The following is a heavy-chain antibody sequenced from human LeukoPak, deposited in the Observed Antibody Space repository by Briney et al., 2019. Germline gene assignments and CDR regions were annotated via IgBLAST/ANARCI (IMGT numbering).Heavy chain of an antibody. V-gene: IGHV4-39*07. Sequence: SETLSLTCTVSGGSISSDYCYWNWIRQPAGKGLEWIGRIYHSGSTYYNPSLKSRVTISVDRSKNQFSLKLGSVTAADTAVYYCARVRISSSESFDFDYWGQGTLVTVSS. J-gene: IGHJ4*02. CDR3: ARVRISSSESFDFDY. CDR2: IYHSGST. CDR1: GGSISSDYCY. D-gene: IGHD6-13*01.